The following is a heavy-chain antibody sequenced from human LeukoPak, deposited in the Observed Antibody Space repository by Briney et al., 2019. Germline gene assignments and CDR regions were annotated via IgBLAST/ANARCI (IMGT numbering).Heavy chain of an antibody. CDR1: GFSFSTYS. V-gene: IGHV3-21*01. CDR3: AREMTYDSDSGGFV. D-gene: IGHD3-22*01. J-gene: IGHJ4*02. Sequence: NPGGSLRLSCAASGFSFSTYSMNWVRQAPGRGLEWVSSITSSPTYIYYADSVKGRFTISRDNAKNSVYLQMNSLRVEDTAVYYCAREMTYDSDSGGFVWGQGTLVTVSS. CDR2: ITSSPTYI.